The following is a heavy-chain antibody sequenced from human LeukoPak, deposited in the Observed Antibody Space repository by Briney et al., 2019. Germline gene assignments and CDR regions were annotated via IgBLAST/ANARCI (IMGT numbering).Heavy chain of an antibody. V-gene: IGHV3-20*04. CDR2: LNGNGGSR. CDR3: ARDQAGGGNYFDY. Sequence: GGSLRLSCAASRFSFGDYAMNWVRQVPGKGLEWVSGLNGNGGSRGYADSVKGRFTISRDNSKNTLYLQMNSLRAEDTAVFYCARDQAGGGNYFDYWGQGTLVTVSS. D-gene: IGHD3-16*01. CDR1: RFSFGDYA. J-gene: IGHJ4*02.